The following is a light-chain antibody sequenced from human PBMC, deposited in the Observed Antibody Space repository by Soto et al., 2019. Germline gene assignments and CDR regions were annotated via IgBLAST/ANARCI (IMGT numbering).Light chain of an antibody. V-gene: IGLV4-69*01. CDR2: IKSDGSH. CDR1: SGHSSYA. Sequence: QLVLTQSPSASASLGASVKLTCTLSSGHSSYAIAWHQQQPEKGPRYLMKIKSDGSHTKANGIPDRFSGSSSGAERYLTISSLHSEDEADYYCQTWGTGIQDVVFGGGTKLTVL. J-gene: IGLJ2*01. CDR3: QTWGTGIQDVV.